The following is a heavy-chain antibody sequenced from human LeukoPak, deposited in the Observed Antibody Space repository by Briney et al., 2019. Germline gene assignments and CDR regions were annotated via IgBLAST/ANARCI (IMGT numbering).Heavy chain of an antibody. D-gene: IGHD5-12*01. J-gene: IGHJ6*03. Sequence: SETLSLTCAVSGDSIGSNNWWSWVRQPPGKGLEWIGEIYHSGSTYYSPSLKSRVTISVDKSKNQFSLKLSSVAAADTAVYYCARVTVDIVATIMGGTLDYYFYMDVWGKGTTVTVSS. V-gene: IGHV4-4*02. CDR2: IYHSGST. CDR1: GDSIGSNNW. CDR3: ARVTVDIVATIMGGTLDYYFYMDV.